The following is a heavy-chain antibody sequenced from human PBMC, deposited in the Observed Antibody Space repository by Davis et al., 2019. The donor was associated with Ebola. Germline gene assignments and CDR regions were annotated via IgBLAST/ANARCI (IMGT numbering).Heavy chain of an antibody. J-gene: IGHJ4*02. D-gene: IGHD3-16*01. CDR3: VRFGRGAY. CDR1: NGSISSLY. V-gene: IGHV4-59*11. Sequence: PSETLSLTCTVSNGSISSLYWNWIRQPSGKGLEWIGIIYDSGRTNYNLSLKSRVTISADTSKNQFSLKLRSVTAADTAVYYCVRFGRGAYWGQGTLVTVSS. CDR2: IYDSGRT.